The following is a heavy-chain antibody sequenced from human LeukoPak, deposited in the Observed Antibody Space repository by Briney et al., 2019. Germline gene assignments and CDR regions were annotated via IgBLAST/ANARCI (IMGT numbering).Heavy chain of an antibody. CDR3: ARLGGLGYCSSTRCRGNWFDP. Sequence: PSGTLSLTGAVSGGSISSSNWWSWVRQPPGKGLEWIGEIYHSGSTNYNPSLKSRVTISVDKSKKQLSLKLSSVTAADTAVYYCARLGGLGYCSSTRCRGNWFDPWGQGTLVTVSS. D-gene: IGHD2-2*01. CDR1: GGSISSSNW. CDR2: IYHSGST. J-gene: IGHJ5*02. V-gene: IGHV4-4*02.